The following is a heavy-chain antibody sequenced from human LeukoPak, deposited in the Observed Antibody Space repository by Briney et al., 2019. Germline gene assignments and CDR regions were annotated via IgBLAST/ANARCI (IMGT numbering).Heavy chain of an antibody. CDR3: ARARSLISSSWYVDWFDP. J-gene: IGHJ5*02. CDR1: GGSLSNYY. V-gene: IGHV4-34*01. Sequence: SETLSLTCAVDGGSLSNYYWSWIRQPPGKGLEWIGEINHSGSTHYNPSLKSRVTISVNTSKGQFSLKLNSVTAADTAMYYCARARSLISSSWYVDWFDPWGQGALVTISS. CDR2: INHSGST. D-gene: IGHD6-13*01.